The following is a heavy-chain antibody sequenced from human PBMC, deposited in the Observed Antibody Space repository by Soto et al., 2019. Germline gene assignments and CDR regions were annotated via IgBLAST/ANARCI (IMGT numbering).Heavy chain of an antibody. Sequence: PGESLKISCMGSGYSFTSYWIGWVRQMPGKGLEWMGIIYPGDSDTRYSPSFQGQVTISADKSISTAHLQWSSLKASDTAMYYCERPPAYYYDSSGSSGNAFDIWGKGTRVT. V-gene: IGHV5-51*01. CDR2: IYPGDSDT. CDR1: GYSFTSYW. J-gene: IGHJ3*02. D-gene: IGHD3-22*01. CDR3: ERPPAYYYDSSGSSGNAFDI.